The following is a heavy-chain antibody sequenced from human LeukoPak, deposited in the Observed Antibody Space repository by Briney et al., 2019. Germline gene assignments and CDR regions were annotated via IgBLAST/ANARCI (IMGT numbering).Heavy chain of an antibody. J-gene: IGHJ6*02. D-gene: IGHD1-26*01. CDR1: GFTFSSYA. CDR2: IYSGGGT. CDR3: ARWDYYYYYGMDV. V-gene: IGHV3-66*01. Sequence: GGSLRLSCAASGFTFSSYAMSWVRQAPGKGLEWVSVIYSGGGTYYADSVKGRFTISRDNSKNTLYLQMNSLRAEGTAVYYCARWDYYYYYGMDVWGQGTTVTVSS.